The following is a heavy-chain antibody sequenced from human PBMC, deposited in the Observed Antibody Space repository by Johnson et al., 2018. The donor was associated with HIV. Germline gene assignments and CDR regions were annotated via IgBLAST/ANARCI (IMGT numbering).Heavy chain of an antibody. CDR3: ARGGGTYAFDI. CDR2: IGTAGDT. J-gene: IGHJ3*02. CDR1: GFTFSNYD. D-gene: IGHD1-26*01. Sequence: VQLVESGGGLVQPGGSLRLSCAASGFTFSNYDMHWVRQVTGKGLEWVSAIGTAGDTYYADSVKGRFTVSRDNSKNTLYLQISSLRAEDTAVYYCARGGGTYAFDIWGQGTMVTVSS. V-gene: IGHV3-13*01.